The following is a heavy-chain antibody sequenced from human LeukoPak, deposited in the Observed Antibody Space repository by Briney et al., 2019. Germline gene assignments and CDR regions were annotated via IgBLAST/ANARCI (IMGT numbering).Heavy chain of an antibody. Sequence: SETLSLTCSVSGDSVSGGTHYWNWIRQYPGRGLEWIGYIYYGETTYNPSLRSRATFSVDPSKNQFSLNLNSVSDADTAVYYCASLRDGSTSKFDFWGQGTLVTVSS. V-gene: IGHV4-31*03. CDR1: GDSVSGGTHY. J-gene: IGHJ4*02. CDR3: ASLRDGSTSKFDF. CDR2: IYYGETT. D-gene: IGHD5-24*01.